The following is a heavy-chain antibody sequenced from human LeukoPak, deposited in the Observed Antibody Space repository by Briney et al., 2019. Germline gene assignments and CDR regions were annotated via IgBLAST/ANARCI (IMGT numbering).Heavy chain of an antibody. J-gene: IGHJ5*02. Sequence: GASVKVSCKASGYTFTSYGISWVRQAPGQGLEWMGWISAYNGNTNYAQKLQGRVTMTTDTSTSTAYMELRSLRSDDTAVYYCARGTFLGYCSSTSCPPIWFDPWGQGTLVTVSS. CDR2: ISAYNGNT. CDR1: GYTFTSYG. D-gene: IGHD2-2*01. CDR3: ARGTFLGYCSSTSCPPIWFDP. V-gene: IGHV1-18*01.